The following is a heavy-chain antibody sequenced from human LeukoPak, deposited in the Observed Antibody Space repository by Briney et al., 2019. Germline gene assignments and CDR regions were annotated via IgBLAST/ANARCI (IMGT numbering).Heavy chain of an antibody. Sequence: GGSLRLSCAASGFTFSNYGMHWVRQAPGKGLEWVAFVRYDETTKFYADSVKGRFTISRDNSKNTLYLQMNSLRAEDTAVYYCAKGGRSGNYYGIDYWGQGTMVTVSS. CDR2: VRYDETTK. D-gene: IGHD1-26*01. V-gene: IGHV3-30*02. CDR3: AKGGRSGNYYGIDY. J-gene: IGHJ4*02. CDR1: GFTFSNYG.